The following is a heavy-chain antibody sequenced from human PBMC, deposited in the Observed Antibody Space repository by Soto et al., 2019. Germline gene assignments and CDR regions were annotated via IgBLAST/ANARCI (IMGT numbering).Heavy chain of an antibody. CDR1: GYTFANYA. V-gene: IGHV1-3*01. CDR3: AREDGGWSQLYFDY. D-gene: IGHD6-19*01. J-gene: IGHJ4*02. Sequence: QVILVQSGAEVKTPGASVKVSCKTSGYTFANYALHWVRQAPGQRLEWMGWINGGNGNTKYSQKFQGRVTITRDASASTAYMELSSLRSEDTAVYYCAREDGGWSQLYFDYWGQGTLVTVSS. CDR2: INGGNGNT.